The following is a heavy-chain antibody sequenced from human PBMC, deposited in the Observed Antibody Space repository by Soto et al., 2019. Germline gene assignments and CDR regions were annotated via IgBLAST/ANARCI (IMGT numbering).Heavy chain of an antibody. CDR2: IIPIFGTA. CDR3: ARKGSRSWYGGTAEYFQH. Sequence: SVKVSCKAAGGTFSSYAISWVRQAPGQGLEWMGGIIPIFGTANYAQKFQGRVTITADKSTSTAYMELGSLRSEDTAVYYCARKGSRSWYGGTAEYFQHWGQGTLVTVYS. V-gene: IGHV1-69*06. CDR1: GGTFSSYA. D-gene: IGHD6-13*01. J-gene: IGHJ1*01.